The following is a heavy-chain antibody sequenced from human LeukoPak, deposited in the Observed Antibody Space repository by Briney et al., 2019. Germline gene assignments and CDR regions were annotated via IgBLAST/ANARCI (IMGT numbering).Heavy chain of an antibody. D-gene: IGHD6-19*01. J-gene: IGHJ4*02. V-gene: IGHV5-51*01. Sequence: GESLKISCKGSGYSFTSYWIGWVRQMPGKGLEWMGIIYPGDSDTRYSPSFQGQVTISADKSISTAYLQWSSLKASDTAMYYCARHLGIAVAAYYFDYWGQGTLVTVSS. CDR1: GYSFTSYW. CDR2: IYPGDSDT. CDR3: ARHLGIAVAAYYFDY.